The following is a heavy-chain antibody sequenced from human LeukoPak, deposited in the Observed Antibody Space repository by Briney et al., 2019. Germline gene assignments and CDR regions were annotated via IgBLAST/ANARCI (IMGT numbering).Heavy chain of an antibody. CDR2: INPNSGGT. V-gene: IGHV1-2*02. CDR1: GYTFTGYY. D-gene: IGHD7-27*01. CDR3: AREPPPLIGVYFDY. Sequence: ASVKVSCKASGYTFTGYYMHWVRQAPGQGLEWMGWINPNSGGTNYAQKFQGRVTMTRDTSISTAYMELSRLRSDRTALYYCAREPPPLIGVYFDYWGQGTLVTVSS. J-gene: IGHJ4*02.